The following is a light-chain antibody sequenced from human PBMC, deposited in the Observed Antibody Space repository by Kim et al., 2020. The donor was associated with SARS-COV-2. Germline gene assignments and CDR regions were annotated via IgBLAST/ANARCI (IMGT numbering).Light chain of an antibody. CDR2: RNN. J-gene: IGLJ3*02. Sequence: GQRVTIRVPGSSSNIGSNYVYGYQKLPGTAPKRLIYRNNQRPSGVPDRFSGSKSGTSASLAISGLRSEDEADYYCAAWDDSLSGRVFGGGTQLTVL. CDR1: SSNIGSNY. CDR3: AAWDDSLSGRV. V-gene: IGLV1-47*01.